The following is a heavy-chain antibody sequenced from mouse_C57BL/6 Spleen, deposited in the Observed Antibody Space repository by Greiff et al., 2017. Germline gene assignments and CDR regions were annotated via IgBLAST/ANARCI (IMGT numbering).Heavy chain of an antibody. V-gene: IGHV1-75*01. CDR2: IFPGSGST. D-gene: IGHD1-1*01. CDR3: ARRDFGSSYWYFDV. CDR1: GYTFTDYY. J-gene: IGHJ1*03. Sequence: QVQLKQSGPELVKPGASVKISCKASGYTFTDYYINWVKQRPGQGLEWIGWIFPGSGSTYYNEKFKGKATHTVDKSSSTAYMLLSGLTSEDSAVYFSARRDFGSSYWYFDVWGTGTTVTVSS.